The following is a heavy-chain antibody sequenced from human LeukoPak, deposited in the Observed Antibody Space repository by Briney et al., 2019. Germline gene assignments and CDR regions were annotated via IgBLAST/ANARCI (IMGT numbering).Heavy chain of an antibody. CDR1: GGSFSGYY. D-gene: IGHD6-19*01. CDR3: ARADSSGWYGGEYNWFDP. CDR2: INHSGST. Sequence: TSETLSLTCAVYGGSFSGYYWSWIRQPPGKGLEWIGEINHSGSTNYNPSLKSRVTISVDTSKNQFSLRLSSVTAADTAVYYCARADSSGWYGGEYNWFDPWGQGTLVTVSS. J-gene: IGHJ5*02. V-gene: IGHV4-34*01.